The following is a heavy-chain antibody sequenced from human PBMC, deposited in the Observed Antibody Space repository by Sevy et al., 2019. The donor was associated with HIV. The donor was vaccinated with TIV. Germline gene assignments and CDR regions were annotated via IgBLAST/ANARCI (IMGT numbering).Heavy chain of an antibody. D-gene: IGHD3-16*01. CDR1: GFRFTDYW. V-gene: IGHV3-7*01. CDR2: IKQGESEK. J-gene: IGHJ4*02. CDR3: AREVGGFNWRPYYFDS. Sequence: GGSLRLSCAASGFRFTDYWMSWVRQTPGKGLEWVATIKQGESEKYYVDSVKGRFVISRDNGKTSVSLQMNGLRVEDTALYYCAREVGGFNWRPYYFDSWGQGTLVTVSS.